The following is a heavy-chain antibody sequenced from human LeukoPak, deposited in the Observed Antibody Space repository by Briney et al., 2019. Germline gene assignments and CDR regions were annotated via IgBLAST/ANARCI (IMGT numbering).Heavy chain of an antibody. D-gene: IGHD3-3*01. Sequence: WASVKVSCKASGGTFSSYAISWVRQAPGQGLERMGGIIPIFGTANYAQKFQGGVTITADESTSTAYMELSSLRSEDTAVYYCARASPYYDYFDYWGQGTLVTVSS. J-gene: IGHJ4*02. CDR3: ARASPYYDYFDY. V-gene: IGHV1-69*13. CDR2: IIPIFGTA. CDR1: GGTFSSYA.